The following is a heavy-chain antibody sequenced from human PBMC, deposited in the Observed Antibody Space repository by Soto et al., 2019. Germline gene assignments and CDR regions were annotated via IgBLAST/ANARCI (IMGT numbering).Heavy chain of an antibody. J-gene: IGHJ6*02. V-gene: IGHV3-21*01. CDR3: ARAGGYSRTTPNPSAYDMDV. CDR2: ISSFSNYM. Sequence: EVQLVESGGGLVKPGGSLRLSCAVSGFTFNSYSMNWVRQAPGKGLEWVSSISSFSNYMYYTDSVKGRFTISRDNARNSLYRQMTILRAEDTAVYYCARAGGYSRTTPNPSAYDMDVWGQGTTVTVSS. CDR1: GFTFNSYS. D-gene: IGHD6-13*01.